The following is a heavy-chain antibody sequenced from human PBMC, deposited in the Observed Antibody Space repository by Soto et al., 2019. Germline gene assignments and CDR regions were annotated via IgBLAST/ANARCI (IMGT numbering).Heavy chain of an antibody. V-gene: IGHV4-31*03. CDR2: IYYRGST. CDR1: GGSISSGGYY. CDR3: ARELRFGEDYYGMDV. D-gene: IGHD3-10*01. Sequence: QVQLQQSGPGLVKPSQTLSLTCTVSGGSISSGGYYWSWICQHPGKGLEWIGYIYYRGSTYYNPSLKSRVTISVDTSKNQFSLKLSSVTAADTAVYYCARELRFGEDYYGMDVWGQGTTVTVSS. J-gene: IGHJ6*02.